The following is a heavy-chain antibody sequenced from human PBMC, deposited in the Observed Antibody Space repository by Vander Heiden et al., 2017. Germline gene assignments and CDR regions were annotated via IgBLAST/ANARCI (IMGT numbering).Heavy chain of an antibody. CDR2: IKGDGSTT. Sequence: EVQLVESGGGLVQPGGSRRLSCAASGFTFRHYFIHWVRQAPGKGLVWVSNIKGDGSTTNYADSVKGRFTISRDNAKNTLYLQMNNLRAEDTAVYYCARGNYGMDVWGQGTTVTVS. CDR1: GFTFRHYF. CDR3: ARGNYGMDV. V-gene: IGHV3-74*01. J-gene: IGHJ6*02.